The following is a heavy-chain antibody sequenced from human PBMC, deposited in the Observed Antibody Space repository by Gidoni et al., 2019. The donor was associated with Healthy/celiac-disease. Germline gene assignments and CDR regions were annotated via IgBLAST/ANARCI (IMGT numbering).Heavy chain of an antibody. CDR1: GFPFSSYS. CDR3: ASIIAVAGTLDY. D-gene: IGHD6-19*01. CDR2: ISSSSSYI. Sequence: ELQLVASGGGLVKPWWSLSLSCAASGFPFSSYSMNWVRQAPGKGLEWVSSISSSSSYIYYADSVKGRFTISRDNAKNSLYLQMNSLRAEDTAVYYCASIIAVAGTLDYWGQGTLVTVSS. J-gene: IGHJ4*02. V-gene: IGHV3-21*01.